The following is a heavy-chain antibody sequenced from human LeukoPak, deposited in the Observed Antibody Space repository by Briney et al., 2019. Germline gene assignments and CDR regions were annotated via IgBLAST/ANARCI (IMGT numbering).Heavy chain of an antibody. CDR1: GFTFSSYG. Sequence: SGGSLRLSCAASGFTFSSYGMHWVRQAPGKGLEWVAVIWYDGSNKYYADSVKGRFTISRDNSKNTLYLQMNSLRAEDTAVYYCARGIAAAGTGSDYWGQGTLVTVSS. V-gene: IGHV3-33*01. D-gene: IGHD6-13*01. J-gene: IGHJ4*02. CDR3: ARGIAAAGTGSDY. CDR2: IWYDGSNK.